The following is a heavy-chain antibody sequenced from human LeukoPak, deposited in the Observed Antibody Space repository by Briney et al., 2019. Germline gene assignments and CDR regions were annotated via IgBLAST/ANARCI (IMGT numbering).Heavy chain of an antibody. CDR3: AKHPRDYYFDY. Sequence: GGSLSLSCAASGFTFSSYAMNWVRQAPGKGLEWVSTISGSGGSTYYTDSVKGRYTISRDNSKNTLYLQMNSLRAEDTAIYYCAKHPRDYYFDYWGQGTLVTVSS. V-gene: IGHV3-23*01. CDR1: GFTFSSYA. J-gene: IGHJ4*02. CDR2: ISGSGGST. D-gene: IGHD3/OR15-3a*01.